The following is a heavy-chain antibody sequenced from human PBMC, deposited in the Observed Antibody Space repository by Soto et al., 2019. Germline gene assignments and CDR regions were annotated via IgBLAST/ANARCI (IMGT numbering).Heavy chain of an antibody. V-gene: IGHV1-69*08. CDR3: AREGQLVPQFDY. D-gene: IGHD6-6*01. Sequence: QVQLVQSGAEVKKPGSSVKVSCKASGGTFTSYTISWVRQAPGQGLEWMGRIIPILGIANYAQKFQGRVTITADKSTSTAYMELSSLRSEDTAVYYVAREGQLVPQFDYWGQGTLVTVSS. J-gene: IGHJ4*02. CDR2: IIPILGIA. CDR1: GGTFTSYT.